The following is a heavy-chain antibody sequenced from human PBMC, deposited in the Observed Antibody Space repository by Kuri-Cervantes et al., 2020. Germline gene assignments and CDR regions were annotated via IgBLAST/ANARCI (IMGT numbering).Heavy chain of an antibody. CDR1: GGSISSYY. CDR2: IYYSGST. D-gene: IGHD4-23*01. J-gene: IGHJ4*02. V-gene: IGHV4-59*01. Sequence: SETLFLTCTVSGGSISSYYWSWIRQPPGKGLEWIGYIYYSGSTNYNPSLKSRVTISVDTSKNQFSLKLSSVTAADTAVYYCARNSYGGNPAFDYWGQGTLVTVSS. CDR3: ARNSYGGNPAFDY.